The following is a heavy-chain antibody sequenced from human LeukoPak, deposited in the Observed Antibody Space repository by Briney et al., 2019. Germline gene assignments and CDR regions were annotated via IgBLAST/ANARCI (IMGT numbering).Heavy chain of an antibody. D-gene: IGHD6-13*01. CDR3: AKDFHSSSWLYYFDY. J-gene: IGHJ4*02. Sequence: SVKVSCKASGGTFSSYAISWVRQAPGQGLEWMGRIIPILGIANYAQKFQGRVTITADKSTSTAYMELSSLRSEGTAVYYCAKDFHSSSWLYYFDYWGQGTLVTVSS. CDR1: GGTFSSYA. V-gene: IGHV1-69*04. CDR2: IIPILGIA.